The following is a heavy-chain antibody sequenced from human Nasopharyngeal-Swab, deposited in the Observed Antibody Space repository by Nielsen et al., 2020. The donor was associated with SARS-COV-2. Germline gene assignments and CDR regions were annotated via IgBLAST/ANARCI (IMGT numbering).Heavy chain of an antibody. Sequence: ASVKVSCKASGYTFTGYFLHWVRQAPGQGLVWMGRISPNSGGTNYAQKFQGRVTMTSDTSISTAYMELSSLRSDDTAVYYCASPYWSNGVCYSRAGFDSWGQGSLVTVSS. CDR2: ISPNSGGT. V-gene: IGHV1-2*06. CDR3: ASPYWSNGVCYSRAGFDS. CDR1: GYTFTGYF. D-gene: IGHD2-8*01. J-gene: IGHJ4*02.